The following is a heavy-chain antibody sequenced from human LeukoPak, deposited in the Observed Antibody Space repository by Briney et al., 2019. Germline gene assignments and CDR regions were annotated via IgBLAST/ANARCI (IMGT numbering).Heavy chain of an antibody. D-gene: IGHD2-2*01. J-gene: IGHJ4*02. V-gene: IGHV4-34*01. Sequence: SETLSPNCAVYGGAFSGYYLSWIRQPPGKGLEWIGEINHSGSTNYNPSLKSRATISVDTSKNQFSLKLSSVTAADTAVYYCARGSTRKPPLDYWGQGTLVTVSS. CDR2: INHSGST. CDR1: GGAFSGYY. CDR3: ARGSTRKPPLDY.